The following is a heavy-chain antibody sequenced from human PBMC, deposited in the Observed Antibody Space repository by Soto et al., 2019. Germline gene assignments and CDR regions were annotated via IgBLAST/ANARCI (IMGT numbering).Heavy chain of an antibody. CDR3: ARGVLLWFGELYYFDY. CDR1: GGSISSGDYY. CDR2: IYYSGST. Sequence: SETLSLTCTVSGGSISSGDYYWSWIRQPPGKGLEWIGYIYYSGSTYYNPSLKSRVTISVDTSKNQFSLKLSSVTAADTAVYYCARGVLLWFGELYYFDYWGQGTLVTVSS. V-gene: IGHV4-30-4*01. J-gene: IGHJ4*02. D-gene: IGHD3-10*01.